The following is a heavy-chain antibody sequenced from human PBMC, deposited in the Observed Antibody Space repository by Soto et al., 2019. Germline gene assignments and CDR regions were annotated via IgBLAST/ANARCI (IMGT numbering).Heavy chain of an antibody. Sequence: ASVKASCKASGYTFTSYGISWVRQAPGQGLEWMGWISAYNGNTNYAQKLQGRVTMSTDTSTSTAYRELGSLRSDDTAVYYCARALNIVLMVYAPPRYYYYMDVWGKGTTVTV. CDR1: GYTFTSYG. D-gene: IGHD2-8*01. V-gene: IGHV1-18*01. CDR2: ISAYNGNT. J-gene: IGHJ6*03. CDR3: ARALNIVLMVYAPPRYYYYMDV.